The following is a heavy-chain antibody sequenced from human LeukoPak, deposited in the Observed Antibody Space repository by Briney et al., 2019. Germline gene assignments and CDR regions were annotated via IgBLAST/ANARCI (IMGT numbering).Heavy chain of an antibody. Sequence: GSLRLSCAASGFTFSSYSMNWVRQAPGKGLEWVSSISSSSSYIYYADSVKGRFTISRDNAKNSLYLQMNSLRAEDTAVYYCARDLVGDYDYVWGSYRQRYFDYWGQGTLVTVSS. J-gene: IGHJ4*02. D-gene: IGHD3-16*02. V-gene: IGHV3-21*01. CDR3: ARDLVGDYDYVWGSYRQRYFDY. CDR1: GFTFSSYS. CDR2: ISSSSSYI.